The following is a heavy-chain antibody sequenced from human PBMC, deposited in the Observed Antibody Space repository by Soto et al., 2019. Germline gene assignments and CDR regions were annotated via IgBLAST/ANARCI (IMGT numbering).Heavy chain of an antibody. CDR1: GFTFSSYG. Sequence: GGSLRLSCAASGFTFSSYGMHWVRQAPGKGLEWVAVISYDGSNKYYADSVKGRFTISRDNSKNTLYLQMDSLRAEDTAVYYCAKDNGGNEGYWGQGTLVTVSS. J-gene: IGHJ4*02. CDR3: AKDNGGNEGY. D-gene: IGHD2-15*01. CDR2: ISYDGSNK. V-gene: IGHV3-30*18.